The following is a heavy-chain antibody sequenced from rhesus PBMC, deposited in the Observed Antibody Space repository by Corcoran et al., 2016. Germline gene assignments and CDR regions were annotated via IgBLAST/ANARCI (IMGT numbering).Heavy chain of an antibody. D-gene: IGHD2-33*01. CDR1: GGSVSSSNW. CDR2: ISGSSGST. J-gene: IGHJ4*01. V-gene: IGHV4-65*01. Sequence: QVQLPESGPGLVKPSETLSLTCAVSGGSVSSSNWWSWIRQPPGKGLEWIGDISGSSGSTYYNPSLKSRVTISTDTSKNQFSLKLSSVTAADTAVYYCAREAPANYWGQGVLVTVSS. CDR3: AREAPANY.